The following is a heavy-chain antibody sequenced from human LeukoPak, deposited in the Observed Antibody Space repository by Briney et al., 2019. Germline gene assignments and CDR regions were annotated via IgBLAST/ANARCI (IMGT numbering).Heavy chain of an antibody. CDR3: ARRSISGNSWDYFDY. D-gene: IGHD4-23*01. J-gene: IGHJ4*02. Sequence: PSETLSLTCTVSGGSISSGGYYWNWIRQHPGKGLEWIGHMYYSGYTYYNPSLKSRVTISVDTSKNQFSLKLSSVTAADTAVYYCARRSISGNSWDYFDYWGQGTLVTVSS. V-gene: IGHV4-31*03. CDR1: GGSISSGGYY. CDR2: MYYSGYT.